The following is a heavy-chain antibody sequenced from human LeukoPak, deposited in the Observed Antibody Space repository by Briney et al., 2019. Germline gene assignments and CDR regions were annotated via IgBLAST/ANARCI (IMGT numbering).Heavy chain of an antibody. Sequence: ASVKVSCKASGYTFTSYGISWVRQAPGQGLEWMGWMNPGSGDTAYAQKFQGRVTMTRDTSMSTAYMELNSLGSEDTAIYYCARGLGDYNTDWFPVSGYWGQGTPVTVSS. D-gene: IGHD3-9*01. CDR3: ARGLGDYNTDWFPVSGY. V-gene: IGHV1-8*02. CDR1: GYTFTSYG. CDR2: MNPGSGDT. J-gene: IGHJ4*02.